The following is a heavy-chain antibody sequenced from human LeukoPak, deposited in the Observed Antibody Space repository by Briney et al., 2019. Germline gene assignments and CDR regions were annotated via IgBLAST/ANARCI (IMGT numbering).Heavy chain of an antibody. CDR2: TNREGGQR. V-gene: IGHV3-7*04. D-gene: IGHD3-22*01. CDR1: GFTLSGFW. J-gene: IGHJ3*02. Sequence: GSLRLSCAPSGFTLSGFWMTWGRPGPGKGLEWVANTNREGGQRSYVDSVKGRFAISRDNAKNSLYLQMSSLKPEDTAVYYCARDISPDDYFDSHKCYYDAFDIWGQGTLVTVSS. CDR3: ARDISPDDYFDSHKCYYDAFDI.